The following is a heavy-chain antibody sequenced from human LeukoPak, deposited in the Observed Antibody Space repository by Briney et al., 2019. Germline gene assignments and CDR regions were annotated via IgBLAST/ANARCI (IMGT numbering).Heavy chain of an antibody. CDR1: GFIFSRYW. D-gene: IGHD3-10*01. CDR3: AASITMFDY. CDR2: IKEDGSVK. J-gene: IGHJ4*02. V-gene: IGHV3-7*02. Sequence: PGGSLRLSCAASGFIFSRYWMSWVRQAPGKGLEWVANIKEDGSVKYYVESVKGRFTISRDNAKNSLYLQMNSLRAEDTAVYYCAASITMFDYWGQGTLVTVSS.